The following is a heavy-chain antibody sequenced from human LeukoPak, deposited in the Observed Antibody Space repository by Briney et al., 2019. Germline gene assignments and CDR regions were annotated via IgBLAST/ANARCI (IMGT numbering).Heavy chain of an antibody. Sequence: GGSLRLSCAASGFNFRSFAMSWVRQAPGKGLEWVSGISDSAGSTYYADSVKGRFTISRDNSKNTLYLQMNSLRAEDTAVYYRAKVGDGSYYFDYWGQGTLVTVSS. CDR3: AKVGDGSYYFDY. CDR2: ISDSAGST. CDR1: GFNFRSFA. J-gene: IGHJ4*02. V-gene: IGHV3-23*01. D-gene: IGHD1-26*01.